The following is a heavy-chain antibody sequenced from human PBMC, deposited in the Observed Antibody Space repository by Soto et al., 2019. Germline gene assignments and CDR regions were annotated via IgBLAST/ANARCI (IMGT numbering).Heavy chain of an antibody. Sequence: WGSLRLSCAASGFTFSSYSMNWVRQAPDKELECVSYISTSSSTIYYADCVKGRFTNSRDNAKNSLYMQMTSLRAEDTAVYYCARPNYGDYGIDYCGQGTLVTVSS. CDR3: ARPNYGDYGIDY. CDR1: GFTFSSYS. D-gene: IGHD4-17*01. J-gene: IGHJ4*02. V-gene: IGHV3-48*01. CDR2: ISTSSSTI.